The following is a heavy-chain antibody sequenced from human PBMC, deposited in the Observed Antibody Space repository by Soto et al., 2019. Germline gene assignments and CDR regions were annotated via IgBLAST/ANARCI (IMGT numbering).Heavy chain of an antibody. J-gene: IGHJ6*02. Sequence: QVQLVQSGAEVKKPGSSVKVSCKASGGTFSSYAISWVRQAPGQGLEWMGGIIPIFGTANYAQKFQGRVTITADESTSTAYMELSSLRSEDTAVYYCARVRYLELLPYYCYGMDVWGQGTTVTVSS. CDR3: ARVRYLELLPYYCYGMDV. CDR2: IIPIFGTA. CDR1: GGTFSSYA. D-gene: IGHD1-7*01. V-gene: IGHV1-69*01.